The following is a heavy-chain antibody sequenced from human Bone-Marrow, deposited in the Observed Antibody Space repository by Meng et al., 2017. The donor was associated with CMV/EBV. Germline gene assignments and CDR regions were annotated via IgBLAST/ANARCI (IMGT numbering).Heavy chain of an antibody. V-gene: IGHV1-18*01. Sequence: ASVKVSCKASGGTFNSYAISWVRQAPGQGLEWMGWISAYNGNTNYAQKLQGRVTMTTDTSTSTAYMELRSLRSDDTAVYYCARAHVPQYDYVWGSACDIWGQGTMVTV. CDR3: ARAHVPQYDYVWGSACDI. CDR1: GGTFNSYA. D-gene: IGHD3-16*01. CDR2: ISAYNGNT. J-gene: IGHJ3*02.